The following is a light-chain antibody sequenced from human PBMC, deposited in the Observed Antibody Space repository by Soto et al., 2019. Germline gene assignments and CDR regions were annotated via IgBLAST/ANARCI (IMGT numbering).Light chain of an antibody. CDR1: QSVSSY. J-gene: IGKJ2*01. CDR3: QQRSNWAMYT. CDR2: DAS. V-gene: IGKV3-11*01. Sequence: EIVLTQSPATLSLSPGERATLSCRASQSVSSYLAWYQQKPGQAPRLLIYDASNRATGIPARFSGSGSATDFTLTISSLEPEDFAVYYCQQRSNWAMYTFGQGTKLAIK.